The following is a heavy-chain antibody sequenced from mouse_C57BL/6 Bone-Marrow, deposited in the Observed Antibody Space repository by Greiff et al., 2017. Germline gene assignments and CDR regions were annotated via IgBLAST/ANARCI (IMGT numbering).Heavy chain of an antibody. CDR1: GFSFTSYG. J-gene: IGHJ4*01. CDR2: IWGDGST. CDR3: AKEVDGYPLYYYAMDY. V-gene: IGHV2-3*01. Sequence: VMLVESGPGLVAPSQCLSITCTVSGFSFTSYGVSWVRQPPGKGLEWMGVIWGDGSTNYHSALISRLGISKENTNSQVFLTLSNLQTDDTTTYYCAKEVDGYPLYYYAMDYWGQGTAVTVTA. D-gene: IGHD2-3*01.